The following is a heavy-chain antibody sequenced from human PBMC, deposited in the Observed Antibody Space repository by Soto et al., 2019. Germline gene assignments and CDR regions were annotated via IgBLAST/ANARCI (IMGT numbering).Heavy chain of an antibody. CDR3: ARNYGEGAFDI. CDR2: IYYSGST. CDR1: GCSISSYY. V-gene: IGHV4-59*01. J-gene: IGHJ3*02. Sequence: SETLSLTCPVSGCSISSYYWSWIRQPPGKGLEWIGYIYYSGSTNYNPSLKSRVTISVDTSKNQFSLKLSSVTAADTAVYYCARNYGEGAFDIWGQGTMVTVSS. D-gene: IGHD4-17*01.